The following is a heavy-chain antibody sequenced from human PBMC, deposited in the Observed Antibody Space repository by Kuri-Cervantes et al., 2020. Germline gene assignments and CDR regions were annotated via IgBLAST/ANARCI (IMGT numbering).Heavy chain of an antibody. D-gene: IGHD6-13*01. V-gene: IGHV4-61*08. Sequence: SETLSLTCTVSGGSISSGGYYWSWIRQHPGKGLEWIGYIYYSGSTNYNPSLKSRVTISVDTSKNQFSLKLSSVTAADTAAYYCARISSSWYLYYGMDVWGQGTTVTVSS. CDR3: ARISSSWYLYYGMDV. CDR2: IYYSGST. J-gene: IGHJ6*02. CDR1: GGSISSGGYY.